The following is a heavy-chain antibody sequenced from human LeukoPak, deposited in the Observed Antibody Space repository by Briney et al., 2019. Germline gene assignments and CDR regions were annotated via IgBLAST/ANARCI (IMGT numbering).Heavy chain of an antibody. J-gene: IGHJ6*02. CDR3: ASVYLYGMDA. CDR1: GGTFSSYA. V-gene: IGHV1-46*01. CDR2: INPSGGGT. Sequence: ASVKVSCKASGGTFSSYAISWVRQAPGQGLEWMAIINPSGGGTKYAQKFQGRVTMTRDTPANTVYMELSSLRTEDTAVYYCASVYLYGMDAWGQGTTVTVS. D-gene: IGHD2-8*01.